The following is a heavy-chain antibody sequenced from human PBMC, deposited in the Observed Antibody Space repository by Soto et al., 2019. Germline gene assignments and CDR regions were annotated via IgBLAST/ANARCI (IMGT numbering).Heavy chain of an antibody. CDR1: GGSFSGYY. CDR2: INHSGST. V-gene: IGHV4-34*01. D-gene: IGHD3-10*01. CDR3: ARDIFWGGFGESNWLDP. Sequence: PSETLSLTCAVYGGSFSGYYWSWIRQPPGKGLEWIGEINHSGSTNYNPSLKSRVTISVDTSKNQFSLKLSSVTAADTAVYYCARDIFWGGFGESNWLDPWGQGTLVTVSS. J-gene: IGHJ5*02.